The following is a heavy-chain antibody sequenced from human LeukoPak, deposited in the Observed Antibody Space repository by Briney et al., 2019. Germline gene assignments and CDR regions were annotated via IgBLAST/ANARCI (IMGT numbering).Heavy chain of an antibody. V-gene: IGHV3-48*01. D-gene: IGHD1-26*01. CDR3: AGTDSGIYSRWFDY. CDR2: ISSSGTNI. Sequence: PGGSLRLSCAASGFTFSSYAMQWVRQAPGKGLEFVSYISSSGTNIHYADSVKGRFTVSRDNAKNSLYLQMNSLRAEDTALYYGAGTDSGIYSRWFDYWGQGTLVTVSS. J-gene: IGHJ4*02. CDR1: GFTFSSYA.